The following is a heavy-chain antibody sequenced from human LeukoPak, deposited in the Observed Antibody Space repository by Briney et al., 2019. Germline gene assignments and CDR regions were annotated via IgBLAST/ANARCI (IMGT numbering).Heavy chain of an antibody. J-gene: IGHJ4*02. Sequence: GGSLRLSCATSGFTFRNYWMSWVRQAPGKGLEWVANIKQDGSEKYYVDFVKGRFTISRDNAKNSLYLQMNSLRAEDTAVYYCARDRGSYCSGGSCHFFDYWGQGTLVTVSS. D-gene: IGHD2-15*01. CDR2: IKQDGSEK. CDR3: ARDRGSYCSGGSCHFFDY. V-gene: IGHV3-7*01. CDR1: GFTFRNYW.